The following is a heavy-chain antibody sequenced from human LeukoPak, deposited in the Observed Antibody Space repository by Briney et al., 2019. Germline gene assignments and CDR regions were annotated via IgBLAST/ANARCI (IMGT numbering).Heavy chain of an antibody. CDR3: AKVALTTVTTLGDY. CDR2: ISYDGSNK. V-gene: IGHV3-30*18. CDR1: GFTFSSYG. Sequence: PGGSLRLSCAASGFTFSSYGMHWVRQAPGKGLEWVAVISYDGSNKYYADSVKGRFTISRDNSKNTLYLQMNSLRAEDTAVHYCAKVALTTVTTLGDYWGQGTLVTVSS. D-gene: IGHD4-17*01. J-gene: IGHJ4*02.